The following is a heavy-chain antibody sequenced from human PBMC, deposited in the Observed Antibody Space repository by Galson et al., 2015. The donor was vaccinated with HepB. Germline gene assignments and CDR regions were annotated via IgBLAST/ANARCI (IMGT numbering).Heavy chain of an antibody. J-gene: IGHJ5*02. CDR1: GYTFTSYD. Sequence: SVKVSCKASGYTFTSYDINWVRQATGQGLEWMGWMNPNSGNTGYAQKFQGRVTMTRNTSISTAYMELSSLRSEDTAVYYCERGIVVVAARNGNWFDPWGQGTLVTVSP. D-gene: IGHD2-15*01. CDR2: MNPNSGNT. V-gene: IGHV1-8*01. CDR3: ERGIVVVAARNGNWFDP.